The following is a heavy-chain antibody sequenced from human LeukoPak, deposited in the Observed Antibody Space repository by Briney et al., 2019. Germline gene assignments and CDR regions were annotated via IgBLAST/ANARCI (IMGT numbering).Heavy chain of an antibody. V-gene: IGHV3-48*04. J-gene: IGHJ4*02. CDR1: GFTFSSYS. Sequence: GGSLRLSCAASGFTFSSYSMNWVRQAPGKGLEWVSYISSSSSTIYYADSVKGRFTISRDNAKNSLYLQMNSLRAEDTAVYYCARDATRETYYYDSSGYESYFDYWGQGTLVTVSS. CDR3: ARDATRETYYYDSSGYESYFDY. CDR2: ISSSSSTI. D-gene: IGHD3-22*01.